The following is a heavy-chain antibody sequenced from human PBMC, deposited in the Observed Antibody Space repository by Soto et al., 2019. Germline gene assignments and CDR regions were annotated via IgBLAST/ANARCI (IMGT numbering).Heavy chain of an antibody. CDR2: IYHSGST. Sequence: SETLSLTCAVSGGSISSSNWWSWVRQPPGKGLEWIGEIYHSGSTNYNPSLKSRVTISVDKSKNQFSLKLSSVTAADTAVYYCARDAGADLHYYYYYGMDVWGQGTTVTVSS. CDR3: ARDAGADLHYYYYYGMDV. V-gene: IGHV4-4*02. CDR1: GGSISSSNW. J-gene: IGHJ6*02. D-gene: IGHD1-26*01.